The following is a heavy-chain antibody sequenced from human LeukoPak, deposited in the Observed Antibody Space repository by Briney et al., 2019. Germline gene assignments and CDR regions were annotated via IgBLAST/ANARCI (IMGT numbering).Heavy chain of an antibody. V-gene: IGHV3-48*03. J-gene: IGHJ3*02. CDR3: ARPRGGYSYAYDAFDI. CDR2: ISSSGSTI. Sequence: GGSLRLSCAASGFTFSSYEMNWVRQAPGKGLEWVSYISSSGSTIYYADSVKGRFTISRDNAKNSLFLQMHSLRAEDTASYYCARPRGGYSYAYDAFDIWGQGTMVTVSS. D-gene: IGHD5-18*01. CDR1: GFTFSSYE.